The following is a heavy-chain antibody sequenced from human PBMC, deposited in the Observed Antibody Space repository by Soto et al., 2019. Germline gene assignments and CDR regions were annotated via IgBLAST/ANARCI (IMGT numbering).Heavy chain of an antibody. CDR1: VGCYSGNF. V-gene: IGHV4-34*01. D-gene: IGHD3-3*01. CDR2: INDSASA. Sequence: ETLSLTCSVSVGCYSGNFWSWIRQSQGKGLAWIGKINDSASAKYTPSLKRRVTISLDTSKNQFSLTFRSVTAEDTAVYYCARARVAYFFDYWGHGTLVTVSS. CDR3: ARARVAYFFDY. J-gene: IGHJ4*01.